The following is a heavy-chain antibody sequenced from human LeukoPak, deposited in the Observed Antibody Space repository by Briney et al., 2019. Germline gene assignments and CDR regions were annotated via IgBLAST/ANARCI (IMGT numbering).Heavy chain of an antibody. D-gene: IGHD5-18*01. V-gene: IGHV1-2*02. Sequence: ASVKVSCKASGYTFTGYYMHWVRQVPGQGLEWMGWINPNSGGTNYAQKFQGRVTMTRDTSISTAYMELSRLRSDDTAVYYCARDPGDTAEGDYWGQGTLVTVSS. CDR3: ARDPGDTAEGDY. J-gene: IGHJ4*02. CDR2: INPNSGGT. CDR1: GYTFTGYY.